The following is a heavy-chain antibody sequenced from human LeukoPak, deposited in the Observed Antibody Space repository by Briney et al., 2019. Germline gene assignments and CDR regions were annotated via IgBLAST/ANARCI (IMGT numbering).Heavy chain of an antibody. CDR3: AKDPGVVPAHYFDY. V-gene: IGHV3-23*01. J-gene: IGHJ4*02. CDR1: GFTFSSYA. D-gene: IGHD2-2*01. CDR2: TGSTGVST. Sequence: GSLRLSCAASGFTFSSYAMSWVRQAPGKGLEWVSGTGSTGVSTFYADSVKGRFTVSRDNSKNTLSLQMNSLRAEDTAVYYCAKDPGVVPAHYFDYWGQGTLVTVSS.